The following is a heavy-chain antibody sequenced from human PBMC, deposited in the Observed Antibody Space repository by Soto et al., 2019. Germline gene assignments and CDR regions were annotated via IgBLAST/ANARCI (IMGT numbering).Heavy chain of an antibody. D-gene: IGHD1-26*01. CDR2: IIPIFERT. J-gene: IGHJ6*02. Sequence: VELVQSGSEVKTPGSAVKVSCKTSGGPFTSFDVNWVRQAPGQGLEWMGDIIPIFERTNYAQKFQGRVTITEDMVTTTAYMELGSLRSDYTAVYCCAVGLSGSYYQNGMDFWGLGTTVIVS. CDR3: AVGLSGSYYQNGMDF. V-gene: IGHV1-69*06. CDR1: GGPFTSFD.